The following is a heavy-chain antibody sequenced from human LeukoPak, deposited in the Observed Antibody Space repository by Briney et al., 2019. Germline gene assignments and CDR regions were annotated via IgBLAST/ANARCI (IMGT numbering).Heavy chain of an antibody. CDR2: TNWNGGST. Sequence: PGGSLRLSCAASGFTFDDYGMSWVRHAPGKGLEWVSGTNWNGGSTVYADSVKGRFTISRDNAKNSLYLQMHSLRAEDTALYYCARAVEGFGDRPVYDYYYYMWVWGKGTTVTVSS. V-gene: IGHV3-20*04. CDR1: GFTFDDYG. D-gene: IGHD4-17*01. J-gene: IGHJ6*03. CDR3: ARAVEGFGDRPVYDYYYYMWV.